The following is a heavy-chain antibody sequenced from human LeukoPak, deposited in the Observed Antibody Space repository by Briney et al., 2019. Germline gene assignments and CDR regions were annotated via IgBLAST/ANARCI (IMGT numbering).Heavy chain of an antibody. J-gene: IGHJ6*03. V-gene: IGHV3-30*18. Sequence: GGSLRLSCAASGFTFSSYGMHWVRQAPGKGLEWVAVISYDGSNKYYADSVKGRFTISRDNSKNTLYLQMNSLRAEDTAVYYCAKDRAPYYYYYYMDVWGKGTTVTVSS. CDR2: ISYDGSNK. D-gene: IGHD3-10*01. CDR1: GFTFSSYG. CDR3: AKDRAPYYYYYYMDV.